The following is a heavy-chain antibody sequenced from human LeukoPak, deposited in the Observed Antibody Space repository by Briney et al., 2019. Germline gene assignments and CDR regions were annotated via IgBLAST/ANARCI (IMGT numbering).Heavy chain of an antibody. J-gene: IGHJ4*02. CDR1: GLTFSSYD. CDR3: AKGGINYFDY. V-gene: IGHV3-23*01. Sequence: GGSLRLSCAASGLTFSSYDMSWVRQAPGKGLEWVSSISSSGAITYHADSVKGRFTISRDNSKNTLYLQMNSLRAEDTAIYYCAKGGINYFDYWGQGTLVTVSS. CDR2: ISSSGAIT. D-gene: IGHD1-26*01.